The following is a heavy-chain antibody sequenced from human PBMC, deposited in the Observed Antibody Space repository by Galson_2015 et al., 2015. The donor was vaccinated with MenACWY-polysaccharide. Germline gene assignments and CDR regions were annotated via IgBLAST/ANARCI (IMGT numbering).Heavy chain of an antibody. V-gene: IGHV3-23*01. CDR2: ISGTGGTT. Sequence: SLRLSCAAFTFTFSSYAMHWVRQSPGKGLEWVSGISGTGGTTYYVDSVKGRFTISRDNFKNTVYLQMYSLRGEDTAVYYCAKAGGISRGMDVWGQGTTVTVSS. CDR3: AKAGGISRGMDV. J-gene: IGHJ6*02. CDR1: TFTFSSYA. D-gene: IGHD3-16*02.